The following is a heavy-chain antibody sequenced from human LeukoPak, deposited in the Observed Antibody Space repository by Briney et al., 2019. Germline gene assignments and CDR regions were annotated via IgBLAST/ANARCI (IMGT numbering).Heavy chain of an antibody. D-gene: IGHD2-2*01. CDR1: GFTFDDYA. V-gene: IGHV3-9*01. CDR2: ISWNSGSI. J-gene: IGHJ2*01. CDR3: VKTIYCSSLRCYAGDHWYLDL. Sequence: GGSLRLSCAASGFTFDDYALHWVRQAPGKGLEWVSGISWNSGSIGYADSVKGRFTISRDNAKNSLYLQMNSLRPEDTALYYCVKTIYCSSLRCYAGDHWYLDLWGRGTLVTVSS.